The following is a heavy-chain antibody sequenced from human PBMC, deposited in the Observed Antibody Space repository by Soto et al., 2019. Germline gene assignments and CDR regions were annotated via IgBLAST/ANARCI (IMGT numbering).Heavy chain of an antibody. D-gene: IGHD6-6*01. CDR1: GFTFSSYG. V-gene: IGHV3-30*18. CDR3: AKAGRYSSSADLDY. CDR2: ISYDGSNK. J-gene: IGHJ4*02. Sequence: PGGSLRLSCAASGFTFSSYGMHWVRQAPGKGLEWVAVISYDGSNKYYADSVKGRFTISRDNSKNTLYLQMNSLRAEDTAVYYCAKAGRYSSSADLDYWGQGTLVTVSS.